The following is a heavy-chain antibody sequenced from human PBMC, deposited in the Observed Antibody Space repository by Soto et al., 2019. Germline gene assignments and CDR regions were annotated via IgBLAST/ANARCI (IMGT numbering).Heavy chain of an antibody. V-gene: IGHV4-34*01. CDR1: GGSFSGYY. Sequence: SETLCLTCAVYGGSFSGYYWSWIRQPPGKGLEWIGEINHSGSTNYNPSLKSRVTISVDTSKNPFSLKLSSVTAADTAVYYCARALEGTSGHPLRGMYYFDSWGQGTLVTVSS. CDR3: ARALEGTSGHPLRGMYYFDS. CDR2: INHSGST. D-gene: IGHD2-15*01. J-gene: IGHJ4*02.